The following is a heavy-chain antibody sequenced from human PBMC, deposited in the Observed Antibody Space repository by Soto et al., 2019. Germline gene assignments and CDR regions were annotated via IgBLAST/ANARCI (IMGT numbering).Heavy chain of an antibody. CDR1: GFTFSTYA. D-gene: IGHD2-8*01. CDR3: AGRYCTNGVCYTNYYYYIDV. J-gene: IGHJ6*03. Sequence: EVQLLESGGGLVQPGGSLRLSCAASGFTFSTYAMSWVRQAPVKWLEWVSTITTSGGNTYYSDSVQGRFTISRDNSKNTLYLQMNSLRAEDTAVYYCAGRYCTNGVCYTNYYYYIDVWGKGTTVTVSS. V-gene: IGHV3-23*01. CDR2: ITTSGGNT.